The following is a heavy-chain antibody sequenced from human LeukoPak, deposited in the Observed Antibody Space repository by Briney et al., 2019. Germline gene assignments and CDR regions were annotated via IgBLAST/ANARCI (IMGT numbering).Heavy chain of an antibody. CDR3: AGGRYYYDSSGYQRFDY. D-gene: IGHD3-22*01. CDR2: IYYSGST. CDR1: AGSISSGGYY. J-gene: IGHJ4*02. Sequence: SETLSLNCTVSAGSISSGGYYWSWIRQHPGKGLEWIGYIYYSGSTYYNPPLKSRVTISVDTSKNQFSLKLRSVTAADTAVYYCAGGRYYYDSSGYQRFDYWGQGTLVTVSS. V-gene: IGHV4-31*03.